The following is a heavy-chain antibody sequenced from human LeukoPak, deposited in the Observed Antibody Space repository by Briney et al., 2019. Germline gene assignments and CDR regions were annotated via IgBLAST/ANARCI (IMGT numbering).Heavy chain of an antibody. J-gene: IGHJ4*02. CDR1: GYTFTDYY. D-gene: IGHD4-17*01. Sequence: ASVKLSCKASGYTFTDYYIHWVRQAPGQGLEWMGWINPNSGGTNYSQKFQGRVTMTRDTSISTAYMELRRLRSRDTAVYYCYSEWLYGDYGTFNYWGQGALVTVSS. CDR2: INPNSGGT. CDR3: YSEWLYGDYGTFNY. V-gene: IGHV1-2*02.